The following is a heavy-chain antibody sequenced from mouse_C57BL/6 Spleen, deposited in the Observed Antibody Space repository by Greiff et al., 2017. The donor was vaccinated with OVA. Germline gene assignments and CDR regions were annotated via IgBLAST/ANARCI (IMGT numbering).Heavy chain of an antibody. V-gene: IGHV3-6*01. Sequence: EVQLQESGPGLVKPSQSLSLTCSVTGYSITSGYYWNWIRQFPGNKLEWMGYISYDGSNNYNPSLKNRISITRDTSKNQFFLKLNSVTTEDTATYYCAISRYDYAWCAYWGQGTLVTVSA. CDR1: GYSITSGYY. CDR2: ISYDGSN. D-gene: IGHD2-4*01. CDR3: AISRYDYAWCAY. J-gene: IGHJ3*01.